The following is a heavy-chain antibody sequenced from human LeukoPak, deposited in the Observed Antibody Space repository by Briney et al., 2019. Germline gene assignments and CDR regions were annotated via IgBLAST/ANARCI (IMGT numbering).Heavy chain of an antibody. CDR1: GFTFSSYW. CDR2: IKQDGSER. J-gene: IGHJ4*02. D-gene: IGHD2-2*01. CDR3: ARASSYQLLGGGCDY. Sequence: GGSLRLSCAVSGFTFSSYWMSWVRQAPGKGLEWVASIKQDGSERYYLDFVKGRFTISRDNVKNSVYLQMNSLRVEDTAVYYCARASSYQLLGGGCDYWGQGTLVTVSS. V-gene: IGHV3-7*04.